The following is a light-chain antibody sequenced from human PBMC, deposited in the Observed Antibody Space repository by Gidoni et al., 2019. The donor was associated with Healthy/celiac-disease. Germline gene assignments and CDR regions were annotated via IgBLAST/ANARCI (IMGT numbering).Light chain of an antibody. Sequence: DIQMTQSPSSLSASVGDRVTITCRASQSISSYLNWYQQKPGKAPKLLIDAASKLQSGVPSRFSGSGSGTDFTLTISRLQPEDFATYYFQQSYSTPLRFGQGTKVENK. CDR1: QSISSY. CDR2: AAS. J-gene: IGKJ1*01. CDR3: QQSYSTPLR. V-gene: IGKV1-39*01.